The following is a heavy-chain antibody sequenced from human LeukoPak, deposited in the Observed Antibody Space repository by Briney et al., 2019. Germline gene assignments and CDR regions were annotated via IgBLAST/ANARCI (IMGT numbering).Heavy chain of an antibody. V-gene: IGHV3-7*01. CDR2: IRQDGGEK. Sequence: PGGSLRLSCVASAFTFARHWMSWVRQAPGQPLEWVATIRQDGGEKYYLDSVKGRFIISRDNARNSLSLQMDSLRVEDTAVYYCARDRGLGFDYWGQGTLVTVSS. J-gene: IGHJ4*02. D-gene: IGHD3/OR15-3a*01. CDR3: ARDRGLGFDY. CDR1: AFTFARHW.